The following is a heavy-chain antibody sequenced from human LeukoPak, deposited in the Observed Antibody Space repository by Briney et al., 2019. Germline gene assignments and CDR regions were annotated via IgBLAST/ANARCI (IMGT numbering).Heavy chain of an antibody. CDR1: GYAFTSYY. D-gene: IGHD3-3*01. J-gene: IGHJ6*03. V-gene: IGHV1-46*01. CDR2: INPSGGST. Sequence: ASANVSCKASGYAFTSYYMHWVRQAPGQGLDWMGLINPSGGSTSYAQKFQGRVTMTRDTSTSTVYMELSSLRSEDTAVYYCARDSITIFGVVTAAYYYYMDVWGKGTTVTVSS. CDR3: ARDSITIFGVVTAAYYYYMDV.